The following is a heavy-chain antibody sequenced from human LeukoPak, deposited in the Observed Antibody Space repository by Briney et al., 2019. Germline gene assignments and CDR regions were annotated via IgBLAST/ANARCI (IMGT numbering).Heavy chain of an antibody. CDR1: GYTFTSYD. D-gene: IGHD5-12*01. CDR3: ATTQEWLRVYYFDY. Sequence: SVKVSCKASGYTFTSYDINWVRQATGQGLEWMGRIIPIFGTANYAQKFQGRVTITTDESTSTAYMELSSLRSEDTAVYYCATTQEWLRVYYFDYWGQGTLVTVSS. J-gene: IGHJ4*02. V-gene: IGHV1-69*05. CDR2: IIPIFGTA.